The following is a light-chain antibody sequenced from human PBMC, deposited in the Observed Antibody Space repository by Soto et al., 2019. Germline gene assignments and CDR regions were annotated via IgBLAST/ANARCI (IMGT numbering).Light chain of an antibody. CDR1: DIGDKR. CDR2: NDR. J-gene: IGLJ2*01. CDR3: QVWDSSSLHVV. V-gene: IGLV3-21*02. Sequence: SYELTQAPSVSVAPGQTAWVTCGGDDIGDKRVHWYQQRPGQAPVLVVYNDRDRPSGIPERFSGSNSGNTATLTISRVEGGDEADYYCQVWDSSSLHVVFGEGTKLTVL.